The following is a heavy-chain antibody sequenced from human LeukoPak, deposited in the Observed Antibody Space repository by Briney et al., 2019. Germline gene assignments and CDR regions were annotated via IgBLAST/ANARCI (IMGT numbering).Heavy chain of an antibody. CDR2: IYYSGST. CDR1: GGSISSSSYY. V-gene: IGHV4-39*01. D-gene: IGHD1-1*01. CDR3: ASPLGTSLDY. J-gene: IGHJ4*02. Sequence: PSETLSLTCTVSGGSISSSSYYWGWIRQPPGKGLEWIGSIYYSGSTYYNPSLKGRVTISVDTSKNQFSLKLSSVTAADTAVYYCASPLGTSLDYWGQGTLVTVSS.